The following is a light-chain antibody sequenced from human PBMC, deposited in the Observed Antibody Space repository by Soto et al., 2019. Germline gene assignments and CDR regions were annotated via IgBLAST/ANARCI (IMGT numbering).Light chain of an antibody. Sequence: DIQMTQSPSTLSASVGDRVTITCRASQSVSSWLAWFQQKPGKAPKLLIYDASSLHRGVPSRFSGSGSGTEFTLTISSLQPDDSATYYCQQYNSYSITFGQGTRLAIK. J-gene: IGKJ5*01. CDR3: QQYNSYSIT. CDR2: DAS. V-gene: IGKV1-5*01. CDR1: QSVSSW.